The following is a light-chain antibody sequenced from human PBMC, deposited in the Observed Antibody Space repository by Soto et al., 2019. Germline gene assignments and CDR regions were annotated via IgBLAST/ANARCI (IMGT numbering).Light chain of an antibody. CDR2: GAS. Sequence: EIVMTQSPATLSVSPGERATLSCRASRSVSSNLAWYQQKPGQAPRLLIYGASTRATGIPARFSGSGSGTEFTLTISSLQSEDLAVYYCQQYNNWPPLTFGRGTKVDIK. CDR1: RSVSSN. J-gene: IGKJ4*01. CDR3: QQYNNWPPLT. V-gene: IGKV3-15*01.